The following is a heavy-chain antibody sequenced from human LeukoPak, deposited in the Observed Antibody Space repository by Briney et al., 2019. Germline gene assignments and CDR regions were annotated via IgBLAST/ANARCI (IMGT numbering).Heavy chain of an antibody. V-gene: IGHV3-7*03. Sequence: GGSLRLSCAASGFIFTGYFMSWVRQAPGKGLEWVANIKPDGTTKFYVDSVKGRFSISRDNALNSLYLQMNSLRAEDTAIYYCARSIPYGTTWYGRSDYWGQGTLVTVSS. CDR3: ARSIPYGTTWYGRSDY. CDR2: IKPDGTTK. D-gene: IGHD6-13*01. CDR1: GFIFTGYF. J-gene: IGHJ4*02.